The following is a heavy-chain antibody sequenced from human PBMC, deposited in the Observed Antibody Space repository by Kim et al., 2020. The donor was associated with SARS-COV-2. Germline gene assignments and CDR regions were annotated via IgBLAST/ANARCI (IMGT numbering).Heavy chain of an antibody. V-gene: IGHV3-30*07. CDR3: ARGAVYSGSHGNWFDP. D-gene: IGHD1-26*01. J-gene: IGHJ5*02. Sequence: GKGRFTISRDNSKNTLYLPMNSLRAEDTAVYYCARGAVYSGSHGNWFDPWGQGTLVTVSS.